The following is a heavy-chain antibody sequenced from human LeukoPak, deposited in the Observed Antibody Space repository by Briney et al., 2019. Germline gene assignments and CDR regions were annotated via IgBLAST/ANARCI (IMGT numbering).Heavy chain of an antibody. D-gene: IGHD5-24*01. CDR1: GGSFSGYY. Sequence: PSETLSLTCAVYGGSFSGYYWSWIRQPPGKGLEWIGEINHSGSTNYNPSLKSRVTISVDRSKNQFSLKLSSVTAADTAVYYCARGGDGYNPPFDYWGQGTLVTVSS. J-gene: IGHJ4*02. CDR2: INHSGST. V-gene: IGHV4-34*01. CDR3: ARGGDGYNPPFDY.